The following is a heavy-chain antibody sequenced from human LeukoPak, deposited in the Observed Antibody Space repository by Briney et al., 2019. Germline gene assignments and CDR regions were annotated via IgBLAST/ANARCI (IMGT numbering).Heavy chain of an antibody. CDR3: ARQLGIAAAGTGIDY. D-gene: IGHD6-13*01. CDR1: GYSFTSYW. Sequence: GEFLKISCKGSGYSFTSYWIGWVRQMPGKGLEWMGIIYPGDSDTRYSPSFQGQVTISADKPISTAYLQWSSLKASDTAMYYCARQLGIAAAGTGIDYWGQGTLVTVSS. V-gene: IGHV5-51*01. J-gene: IGHJ4*02. CDR2: IYPGDSDT.